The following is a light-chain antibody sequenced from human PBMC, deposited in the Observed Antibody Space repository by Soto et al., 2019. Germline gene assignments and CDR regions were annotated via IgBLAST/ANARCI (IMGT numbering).Light chain of an antibody. CDR2: NVS. CDR3: TSYTSGSLYV. Sequence: QSVLTQPASVSGSPGQSITISCTGTSSDFGAYNYVFWYQQYPGKVPKLLIYNVSNRPSGVSNRFSGSKSGNTASLTISGLQAEDEADYFCTSYTSGSLYVFGTGTKVTVL. V-gene: IGLV2-14*01. J-gene: IGLJ1*01. CDR1: SSDFGAYNY.